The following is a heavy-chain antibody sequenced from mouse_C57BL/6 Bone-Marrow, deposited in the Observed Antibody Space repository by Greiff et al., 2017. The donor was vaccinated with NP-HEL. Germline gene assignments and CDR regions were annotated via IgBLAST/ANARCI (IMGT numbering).Heavy chain of an antibody. CDR2: INPNNGGT. CDR1: GYTFTDYY. CDR3: ARRRGPLYYAMDY. J-gene: IGHJ4*01. D-gene: IGHD6-1*01. V-gene: IGHV1-26*01. Sequence: EVQLQQSGPELVKPGASVKISCKASGYTFTDYYMNWVKQSHGKSLEWIGDINPNNGGTSYNQKFKGKATLTVDKSSSTAYMELRSLTSEDSAVYYCARRRGPLYYAMDYWGQGTSVTVSS.